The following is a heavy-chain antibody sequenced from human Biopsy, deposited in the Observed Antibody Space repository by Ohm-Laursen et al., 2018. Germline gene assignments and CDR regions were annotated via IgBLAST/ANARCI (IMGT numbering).Heavy chain of an antibody. D-gene: IGHD3-10*01. CDR3: ARGYSRRVSIFEASIYWFDT. CDR1: GGPFTGHY. CDR2: ISYTGYT. V-gene: IGHV4-59*11. J-gene: IGHJ5*02. Sequence: SDTLSLTCIVSGGPFTGHYWSWIRQPPGKGLEWIGHISYTGYTSYNASLKSRVTISVDTSRNHFSLRLSSLTAADTAVYFCARGYSRRVSIFEASIYWFDTWGQGTLVTVSS.